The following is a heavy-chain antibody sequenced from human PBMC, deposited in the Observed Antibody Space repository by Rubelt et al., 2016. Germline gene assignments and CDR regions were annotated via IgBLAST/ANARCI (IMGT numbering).Heavy chain of an antibody. CDR2: ISSSGSTI. J-gene: IGHJ4*02. D-gene: IGHD3-9*01. V-gene: IGHV3-11*01. Sequence: VSYISSSGSTIYYADSVKGRFTISRDNAKNSLYLQMNSLRAEDTAVYYCARGGHYDILTGFDYWGQGTLVTVSS. CDR3: ARGGHYDILTGFDY.